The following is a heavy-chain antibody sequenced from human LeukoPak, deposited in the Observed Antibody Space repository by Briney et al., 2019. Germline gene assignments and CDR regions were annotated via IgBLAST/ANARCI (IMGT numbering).Heavy chain of an antibody. V-gene: IGHV3-66*01. Sequence: PGGSLRLSCAASGFTVSSNYMSWVRQAPGKGLEWVSVIYSGGSTYYADSVKGRFTISRDNSKNTLYLQMNSLRAEDTAVYYCALAQAMDAFDIWGQGTMVTVSS. CDR3: ALAQAMDAFDI. CDR2: IYSGGST. D-gene: IGHD3-3*02. CDR1: GFTVSSNY. J-gene: IGHJ3*02.